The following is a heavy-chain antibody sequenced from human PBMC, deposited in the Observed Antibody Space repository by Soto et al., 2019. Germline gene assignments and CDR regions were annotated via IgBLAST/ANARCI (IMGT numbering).Heavy chain of an antibody. CDR3: ARERGNSGTYDY. J-gene: IGHJ4*02. Sequence: ASVKVSCKASGYSFTRFAIHWVRLAPGQGLEWMGWINAGAGGTKYSQSFQGRVTITRDTSATTAYMDLYSLTSEDTAMYFCARERGNSGTYDYWGQ. V-gene: IGHV1-3*01. D-gene: IGHD1-1*01. CDR1: GYSFTRFA. CDR2: INAGAGGT.